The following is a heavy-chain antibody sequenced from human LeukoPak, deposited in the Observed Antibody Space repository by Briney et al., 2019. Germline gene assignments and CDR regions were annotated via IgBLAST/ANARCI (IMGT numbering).Heavy chain of an antibody. V-gene: IGHV3-30-3*01. CDR3: ARDSMRYCSSTSCYASWFDP. J-gene: IGHJ5*02. CDR2: ISYDGSNK. CDR1: GFTFSSYA. Sequence: GGSLRLSCAASGFTFSSYAMHWVRQAPGKGLEWVAVISYDGSNKYYADSVKGRFTISRDNSKNTLYLQMNSLRAEDTAVYYCARDSMRYCSSTSCYASWFDPWGQGTLVTVSS. D-gene: IGHD2-2*01.